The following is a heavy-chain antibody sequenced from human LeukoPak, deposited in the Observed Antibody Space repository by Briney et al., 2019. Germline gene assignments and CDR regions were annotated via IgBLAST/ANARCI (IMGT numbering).Heavy chain of an antibody. V-gene: IGHV4-59*01. CDR1: GGSISSYY. CDR3: GRTEYYFDY. CDR2: IYYSGST. D-gene: IGHD3-10*01. J-gene: IGHJ4*02. Sequence: TASETLSLTCTVSGGSISSYYWSWIRQPPGKGLEWIGYIYYSGSTNYNSSLKSRVTMSADTSKNQFPLKLSSVTAADTAVYYCGRTEYYFDYWGQGTLVTVSS.